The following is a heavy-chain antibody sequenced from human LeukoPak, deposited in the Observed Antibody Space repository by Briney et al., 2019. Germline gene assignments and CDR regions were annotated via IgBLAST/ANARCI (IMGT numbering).Heavy chain of an antibody. D-gene: IGHD2-15*01. J-gene: IGHJ4*02. Sequence: GGSLRPSCAASGFTSIDYYMSWIRQAPGKGLEWVSYFSNSGNSIYNAASVKGRFTISRENAKNSLYLQMNSLRAEDTAVYYGARDNPSEYWSSSSCYSQWGQETLLTVSS. CDR2: FSNSGNSI. CDR3: ARDNPSEYWSSSSCYSQ. CDR1: GFTSIDYY. V-gene: IGHV3-11*01.